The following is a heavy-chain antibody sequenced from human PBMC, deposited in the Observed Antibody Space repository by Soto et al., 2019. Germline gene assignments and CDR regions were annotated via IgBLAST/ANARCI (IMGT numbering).Heavy chain of an antibody. CDR2: INSDVSST. J-gene: IGHJ6*03. V-gene: IGHV3-74*01. Sequence: GGSLRLSCAASGFTFSSYWMHWVRQAPGKGLVWVSRINSDVSSTSYADSVKGRFTISRDNAKNTLYLQMNSLRAEDTAVYYCSGSYYNRDYYYYYMDVWGKGTTVTVSS. D-gene: IGHD3-10*01. CDR3: SGSYYNRDYYYYYMDV. CDR1: GFTFSSYW.